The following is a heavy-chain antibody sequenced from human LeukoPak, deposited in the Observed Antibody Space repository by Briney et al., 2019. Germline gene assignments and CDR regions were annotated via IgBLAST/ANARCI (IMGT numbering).Heavy chain of an antibody. CDR2: IYSGGSP. Sequence: GGSLRLSCAASGFTFSTNHMSWVRQAPGKGLEWVSVIYSGGSPYYADSVKGRFTISRDNSRNTLYLQMNSLRAEDTAVYYCARDLNYYDSSGYGHWGQGTLVTVSS. CDR3: ARDLNYYDSSGYGH. CDR1: GFTFSTNH. J-gene: IGHJ4*02. V-gene: IGHV3-53*01. D-gene: IGHD3-22*01.